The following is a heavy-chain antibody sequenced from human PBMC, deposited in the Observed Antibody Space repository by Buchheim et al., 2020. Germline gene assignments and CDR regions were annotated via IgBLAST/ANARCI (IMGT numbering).Heavy chain of an antibody. V-gene: IGHV4-59*01. CDR2: IYYRGSN. CDR1: GGSISSYY. Sequence: QVQLQESGPGLVKPSETLSLTCTVSGGSISSYYWSWIRQPPGKGLEWIGYIYYRGSNNYNHSLKSRVTISVGKFKKTHCLKLSSVTAADTAVYYCAKAAAGTSRWFDPWGQGTL. CDR3: AKAAAGTSRWFDP. J-gene: IGHJ5*02. D-gene: IGHD6-13*01.